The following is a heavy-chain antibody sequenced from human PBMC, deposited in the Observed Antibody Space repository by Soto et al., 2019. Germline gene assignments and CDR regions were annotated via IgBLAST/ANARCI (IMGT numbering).Heavy chain of an antibody. CDR2: ISYDGSNK. V-gene: IGHV3-30*03. CDR3: ASTLRRYCSGGSCYPSKYYYYYMDV. Sequence: GGSLRLSCAASGVTFSSYGMHWVRQAPGKGLEWVAVISYDGSNKYYADSVKGRFTISRDNAKNSLYLQMNSLRAEDTAVYYCASTLRRYCSGGSCYPSKYYYYYMDVWGKGTTVTVSS. CDR1: GVTFSSYG. D-gene: IGHD2-15*01. J-gene: IGHJ6*03.